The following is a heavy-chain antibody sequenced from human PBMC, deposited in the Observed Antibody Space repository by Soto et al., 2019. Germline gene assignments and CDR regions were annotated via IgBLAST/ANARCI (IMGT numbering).Heavy chain of an antibody. CDR1: GFTFSDYY. J-gene: IGHJ4*02. V-gene: IGHV3-11*01. CDR3: ASGSSIAVAGTGN. D-gene: IGHD6-19*01. CDR2: ISSSGSTI. Sequence: PGWSLRLSCAASGFTFSDYYMSWIRQAPGKGLEWVSYISSSGSTIYYADSVKGRFTISRDNAKNSLYLQMNSLRAEDKAVYYCASGSSIAVAGTGNWGQGTMVTVSS.